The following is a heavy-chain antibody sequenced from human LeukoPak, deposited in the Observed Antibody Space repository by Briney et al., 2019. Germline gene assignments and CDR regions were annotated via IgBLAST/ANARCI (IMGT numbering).Heavy chain of an antibody. CDR2: VYSSKNT. V-gene: IGHV4-59*01. CDR1: GGPTLNYY. J-gene: IGHJ6*03. D-gene: IGHD3-10*01. Sequence: SETLSLTCTVSGGPTLNYYWSWIRQPPGGGLEWIGYVYSSKNTNYKPSLKSRVTISVDTSKTQISLKLTSVTAADTAVYYCTRGTTLVRGVLRAYYYYYMDVWGKGTTVTVSS. CDR3: TRGTTLVRGVLRAYYYYYMDV.